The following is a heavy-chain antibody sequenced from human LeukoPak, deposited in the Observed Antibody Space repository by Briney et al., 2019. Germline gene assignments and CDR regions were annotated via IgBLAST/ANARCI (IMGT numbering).Heavy chain of an antibody. CDR3: ARDRPNYYGSDGHYYRRDGDY. J-gene: IGHJ4*02. CDR1: GFTFSIYA. CDR2: ITSRGEST. D-gene: IGHD3-22*01. Sequence: GGSLRLSCAASGFTFSIYAMSWVRQAPGKGLQWVSSITSRGESTWYVDSVKGRSTITRDNSENTLYLQMHSLRAEDTAVYYCARDRPNYYGSDGHYYRRDGDYWGRGTLVSVSS. V-gene: IGHV3-23*01.